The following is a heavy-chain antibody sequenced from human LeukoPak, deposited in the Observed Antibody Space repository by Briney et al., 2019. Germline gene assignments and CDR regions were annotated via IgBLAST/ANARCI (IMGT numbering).Heavy chain of an antibody. V-gene: IGHV1-2*04. CDR2: INPNSGGT. Sequence: ASVKVSCKASGYTFTGYYMHWVRQAPGQGLEWMGWINPNSGGTNYAQKFQGWVTMTRDTSISTAYMELSSLRSEDTAVYYCARAKSIGPTYDAFDIWGQGTMVTVSS. J-gene: IGHJ3*02. CDR3: ARAKSIGPTYDAFDI. D-gene: IGHD6-6*01. CDR1: GYTFTGYY.